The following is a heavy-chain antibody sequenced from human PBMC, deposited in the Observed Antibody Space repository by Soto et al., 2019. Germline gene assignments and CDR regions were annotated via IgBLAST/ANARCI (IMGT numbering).Heavy chain of an antibody. CDR1: GGSISSYY. CDR2: IYYSGST. D-gene: IGHD6-13*01. J-gene: IGHJ5*02. CDR3: AKGGSNKFDP. V-gene: IGHV4-59*01. Sequence: PSETLSLTCTVSGGSISSYYWSWIRQPPGKGLEWIGYIYYSGSTNYNPSLKSRVTISVDTSKNQFSLKLRSVTAADTAVYYCAKGGSNKFDPWGQGTLVTVSS.